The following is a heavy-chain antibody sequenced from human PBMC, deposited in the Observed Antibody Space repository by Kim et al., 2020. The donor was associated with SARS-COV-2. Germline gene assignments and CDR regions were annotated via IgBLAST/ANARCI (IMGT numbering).Heavy chain of an antibody. CDR2: ISGSGGST. V-gene: IGHV3-23*01. CDR3: AILKTMKVVVITTGYFDY. CDR1: GFTFSSYA. Sequence: GGSLRLSCAASGFTFSSYAMSWVRQAPGKGLEWVSAISGSGGSTYYADSVKGRFTISRDNSKNTLYLQMNSLRAEDTAVYYCAILKTMKVVVITTGYFDYWGQGTLVTVSS. D-gene: IGHD3-22*01. J-gene: IGHJ4*02.